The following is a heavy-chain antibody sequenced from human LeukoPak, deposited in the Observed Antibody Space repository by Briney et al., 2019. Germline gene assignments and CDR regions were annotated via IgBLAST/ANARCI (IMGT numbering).Heavy chain of an antibody. CDR1: GFTFSTYY. CDR3: ARESSDYGDYDAFDI. D-gene: IGHD4-17*01. Sequence: GGSLRLSCAASGFTFSTYYMHWVRQAPGKGLVWVSRIVNDGSTTSYAGSVKGRFTISRDNAKNTLFLQMNSLRVEDTAVYYCARESSDYGDYDAFDIWGRGTMVTVSS. J-gene: IGHJ3*02. V-gene: IGHV3-74*01. CDR2: IVNDGSTT.